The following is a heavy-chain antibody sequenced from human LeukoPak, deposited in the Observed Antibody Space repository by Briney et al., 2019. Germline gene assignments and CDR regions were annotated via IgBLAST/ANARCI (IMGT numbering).Heavy chain of an antibody. V-gene: IGHV4-59*01. J-gene: IGHJ4*01. CDR1: GGSITTYY. Sequence: SETLSLTCTVSGGSITTYYWSWIRQSPGKGLECIGYIYSTGSTNYNPSLKSRVTISVDTSKNQFSLSMTSVTAADTAVYFCATTWYYDSRGYLFDDWGHGTLVTVSS. D-gene: IGHD3-22*01. CDR3: ATTWYYDSRGYLFDD. CDR2: IYSTGST.